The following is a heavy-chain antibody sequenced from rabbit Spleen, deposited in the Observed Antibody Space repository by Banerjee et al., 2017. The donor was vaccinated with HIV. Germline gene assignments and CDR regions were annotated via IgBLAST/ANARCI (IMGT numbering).Heavy chain of an antibody. CDR1: GFSFSSGYY. CDR3: ARDPGYAGNGLPFNL. CDR2: IGVGSGNT. Sequence: QSLEESGGGLVKPGASLTLTCTASGFSFSSGYYMCWVRQAPGKGLEWIACIGVGSGNTFYASWAKGRFTISRASSTTVTLQMTSLTAADTATYFCARDPGYAGNGLPFNLWGPGTLVTVS. D-gene: IGHD4-2*01. V-gene: IGHV1S40*01. J-gene: IGHJ4*01.